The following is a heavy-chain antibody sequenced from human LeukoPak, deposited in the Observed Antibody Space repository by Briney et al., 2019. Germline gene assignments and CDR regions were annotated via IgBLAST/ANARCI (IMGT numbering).Heavy chain of an antibody. CDR3: ASPYCSSTSCYTYYYYGMDV. V-gene: IGHV1-69*01. D-gene: IGHD2-2*01. Sequence: AASVNVSCKASGGTFSIYAISWVRQAPGQGLEWMGGIIPIFGTANYAQKFQGRVTITADESTSTAYMELSSLRSEDTAVYYCASPYCSSTSCYTYYYYGMDVWRQGTTVTVSS. CDR1: GGTFSIYA. J-gene: IGHJ6*02. CDR2: IIPIFGTA.